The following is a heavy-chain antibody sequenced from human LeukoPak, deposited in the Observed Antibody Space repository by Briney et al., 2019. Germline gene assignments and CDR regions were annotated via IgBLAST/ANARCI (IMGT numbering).Heavy chain of an antibody. D-gene: IGHD1-14*01. V-gene: IGHV3-74*01. CDR2: MSSDGNSI. J-gene: IGHJ5*02. Sequence: PGGSLRLSCTASGFTFSTYWMHWVRQDTGKGLVWVSHMSSDGNSISYADSVKGRFTISRDNAKSTLYLQMNSLRDEDTAVYYCARDDPGVGIDHRGQGTLVTVSS. CDR1: GFTFSTYW. CDR3: ARDDPGVGIDH.